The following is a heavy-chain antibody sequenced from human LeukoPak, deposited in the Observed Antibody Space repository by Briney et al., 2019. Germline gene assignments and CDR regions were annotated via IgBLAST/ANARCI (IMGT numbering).Heavy chain of an antibody. J-gene: IGHJ3*02. D-gene: IGHD6-6*01. CDR2: INPNSGGT. CDR3: ARNVQAARLGNAFDI. CDR1: GYTFTSYD. Sequence: ASVKVSCKASGYTFTSYDINWVRQAPGQGLEWMGRINPNSGGTNYAQKFQGRVTMTRDTSTSTVYMELSSLRSEDTAVYYCARNVQAARLGNAFDIWGQGTMVTVSS. V-gene: IGHV1-2*06.